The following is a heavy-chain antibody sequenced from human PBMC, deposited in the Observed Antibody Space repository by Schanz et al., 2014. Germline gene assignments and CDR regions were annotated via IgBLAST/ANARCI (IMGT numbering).Heavy chain of an antibody. CDR2: ITTAGTKM. V-gene: IGHV3-30*18. Sequence: VQLVESGGDLVQPGGSLRLSCVASGFTFSNYWMTWVRQAPGKGLEWVAAITTAGTKMYYADSVRGRFTVSRDNSKTTVYLQMNSLRAEDTAVYYCAKDAENTAMITDYFDYWGQGTLVTVSS. D-gene: IGHD5-18*01. CDR3: AKDAENTAMITDYFDY. J-gene: IGHJ4*02. CDR1: GFTFSNYW.